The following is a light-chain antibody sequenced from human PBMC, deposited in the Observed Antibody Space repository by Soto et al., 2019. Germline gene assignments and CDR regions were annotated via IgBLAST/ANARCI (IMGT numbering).Light chain of an antibody. CDR3: QQANSFPRT. CDR2: AAS. V-gene: IGKV1D-12*01. Sequence: DIQMTQSPFSVSASVGDRVTITCRASQGISNWLAWYQQKPGEAPKLLIYAASSLQGGVPTRFSGSGSGTDFTLTISSLQPEDFATYYCQQANSFPRTFGQGTRLEIK. J-gene: IGKJ5*01. CDR1: QGISNW.